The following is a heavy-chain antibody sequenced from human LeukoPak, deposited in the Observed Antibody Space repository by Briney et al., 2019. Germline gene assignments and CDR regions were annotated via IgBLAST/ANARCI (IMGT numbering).Heavy chain of an antibody. D-gene: IGHD3-22*01. CDR3: AKDPKLHYYDSLDSIY. CDR2: ISGSGGST. J-gene: IGHJ4*02. Sequence: SGGSLRLSCAASGFTFSSYAMSWVRQAPGKGLEWVSAISGSGGSTYYADSVKGRFTISRDNSKNTLYLQMNSLRAEDTAVYYCAKDPKLHYYDSLDSIYWGQGTLVTVSS. CDR1: GFTFSSYA. V-gene: IGHV3-23*01.